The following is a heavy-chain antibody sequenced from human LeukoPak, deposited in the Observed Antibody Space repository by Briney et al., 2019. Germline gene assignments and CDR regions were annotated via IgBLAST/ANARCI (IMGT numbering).Heavy chain of an antibody. Sequence: SETLSLTCAVSGGSISSSSYSWSWIRQPPGKGLEWIGYIYYSGRTYYNPSLKSRLTISVDTSKNQFSLKLSSVTAADTAVYYCARVERYESILDAFDIWGRGAMVTVSS. CDR1: GGSISSSSYS. J-gene: IGHJ3*02. CDR3: ARVERYESILDAFDI. D-gene: IGHD2-21*01. CDR2: IYYSGRT. V-gene: IGHV4-30-4*07.